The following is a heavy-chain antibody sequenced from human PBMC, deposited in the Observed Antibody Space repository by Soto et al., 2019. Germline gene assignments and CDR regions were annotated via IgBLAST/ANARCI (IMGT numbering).Heavy chain of an antibody. CDR2: IYYSGST. D-gene: IGHD2-2*01. Sequence: SETLSLTCSVSGGYISSSSYSWGWIRQPPGKGLEWIGTIYYSGSTHYNPSLEGRVAISADTPNNQLSLRLSSVTAADTAVYYCGRQPGHCGSTTCFGYYSVDVWGQGTTVTV. CDR3: GRQPGHCGSTTCFGYYSVDV. CDR1: GGYISSSSYS. V-gene: IGHV4-39*01. J-gene: IGHJ6*02.